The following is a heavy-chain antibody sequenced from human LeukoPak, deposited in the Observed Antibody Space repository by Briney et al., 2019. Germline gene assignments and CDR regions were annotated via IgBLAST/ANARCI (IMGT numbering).Heavy chain of an antibody. CDR3: VSFYETY. CDR2: INSDGSWT. CDR1: GNYW. V-gene: IGHV3-74*01. D-gene: IGHD2/OR15-2a*01. Sequence: GGSLRLSCAASGNYWMHWVRQVPGKGLVWVSHINSDGSWTSYADSVKGRFTISKDNAKNTVYLQMNSLGAEDTAVYYCVSFYETYWGGGPLATVS. J-gene: IGHJ4*02.